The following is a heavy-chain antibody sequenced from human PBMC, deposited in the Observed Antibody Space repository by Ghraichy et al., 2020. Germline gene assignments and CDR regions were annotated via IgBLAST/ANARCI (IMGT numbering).Heavy chain of an antibody. CDR3: ARQGRTYYYDSTAYGMDV. J-gene: IGHJ6*02. Sequence: ESLNISCTVSGGSFSSSSYYWGWIRQPPGKGLEWIGSFYYSGSTYYSPSLQSRVTLSVDTSKNQFSLELSSVTAADTAVYYCARQGRTYYYDSTAYGMDVWGQGTTVTVSS. D-gene: IGHD3-16*01. CDR1: GGSFSSSSYY. CDR2: FYYSGST. V-gene: IGHV4-39*01.